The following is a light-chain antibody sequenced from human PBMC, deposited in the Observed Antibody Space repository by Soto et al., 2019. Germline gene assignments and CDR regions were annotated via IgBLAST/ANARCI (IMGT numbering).Light chain of an antibody. CDR3: QQRINWPLT. CDR2: DAS. J-gene: IGKJ4*01. CDR1: QSVSSY. V-gene: IGKV3-11*01. Sequence: EIVLTQSPATLSLSAGERATLSCRASQSVSSYLAWYQQKPGQAPRLLIYDASNRATGIPARFSGSGSETDFTLTISSLEPEDFAVYFCQQRINWPLTFGGGTKVEIK.